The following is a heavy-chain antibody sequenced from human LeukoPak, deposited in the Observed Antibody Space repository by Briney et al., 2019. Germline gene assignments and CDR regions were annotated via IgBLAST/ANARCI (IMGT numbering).Heavy chain of an antibody. CDR1: GFTFDDYA. CDR2: ISWNSGST. Sequence: GRSLRLSCAASGFTFDDYAMHWVRQAPGKGLEWVSGISWNSGSTGYADSVKGRFTISRDNAKDSLYLQMNSLRAEDTALYYCAKVLYYYGSGSYYNGPFDYWGQGTLVTVSS. D-gene: IGHD3-10*01. J-gene: IGHJ4*02. V-gene: IGHV3-9*01. CDR3: AKVLYYYGSGSYYNGPFDY.